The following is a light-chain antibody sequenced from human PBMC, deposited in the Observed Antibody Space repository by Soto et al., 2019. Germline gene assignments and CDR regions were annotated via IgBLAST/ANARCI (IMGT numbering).Light chain of an antibody. CDR2: DAS. Sequence: EIVLTQSPATLSLSPGERATLSCRASQSVSSYLAWYQQKPGQAPRLLIYDASNRTTGIPARFSGSGSGTDFTLTISSLEPEDFAVYYCQQRSNWPPKLTFGGGTKVEIK. CDR1: QSVSSY. V-gene: IGKV3-11*01. CDR3: QQRSNWPPKLT. J-gene: IGKJ4*01.